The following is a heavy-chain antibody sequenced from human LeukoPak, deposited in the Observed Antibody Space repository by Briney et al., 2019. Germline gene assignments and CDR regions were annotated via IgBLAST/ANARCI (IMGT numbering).Heavy chain of an antibody. D-gene: IGHD5-24*01. V-gene: IGHV1-18*01. Sequence: GSVKVSCKASGYTFTSYGISWVRQAPGQGLEWMGWISTYNGNTNYAQKLQGIDTMTTDTSTSTAYMELRSLRSDDTAVYYCARAVELATREWGYWGQGTLVTVSS. CDR2: ISTYNGNT. J-gene: IGHJ4*02. CDR3: ARAVELATREWGY. CDR1: GYTFTSYG.